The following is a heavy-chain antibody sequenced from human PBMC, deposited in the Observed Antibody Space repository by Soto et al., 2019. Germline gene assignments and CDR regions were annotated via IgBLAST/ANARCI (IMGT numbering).Heavy chain of an antibody. V-gene: IGHV1-69*13. Sequence: SVKVSCKGSGGTFSSYAISWVRQAPGQGLEWMGGIIPIFGTANYAQKFQGRVTITADESTSTAYMELSSLRSEDTAVYYCARVGAAGTYSGSYFYDYWGQGTLVTVSS. J-gene: IGHJ4*02. D-gene: IGHD1-26*01. CDR1: GGTFSSYA. CDR3: ARVGAAGTYSGSYFYDY. CDR2: IIPIFGTA.